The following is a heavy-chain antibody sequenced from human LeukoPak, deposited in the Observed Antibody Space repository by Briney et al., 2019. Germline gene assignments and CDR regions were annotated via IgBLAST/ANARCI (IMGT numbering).Heavy chain of an antibody. CDR3: AREEMAFDY. CDR2: ILYDGSNK. V-gene: IGHV3-30-3*01. Sequence: GGSLRLSCAASGFTFSSYAMHWVRQAPGKGLEWVAVILYDGSNKYYADSVKGRFTISRDNSKNTLYLQMNSLRAEDTAVYYCAREEMAFDYWGQGTLVTVSS. CDR1: GFTFSSYA. J-gene: IGHJ4*02. D-gene: IGHD5-24*01.